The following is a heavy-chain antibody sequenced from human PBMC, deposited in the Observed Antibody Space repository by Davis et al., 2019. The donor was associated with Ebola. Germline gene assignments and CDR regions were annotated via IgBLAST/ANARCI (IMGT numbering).Heavy chain of an antibody. CDR3: ARDAGYCSGGSCYPNWFDP. CDR2: ISAYNGNT. Sequence: ASVTVSCSASGYTFTSYGISWLRQAPGQGLEWMGWISAYNGNTNYAQKLQGRVTMTTDTSTSTAYMELRSLRSDDTAVYYCARDAGYCSGGSCYPNWFDPWGQGTLVTVSS. CDR1: GYTFTSYG. J-gene: IGHJ5*02. D-gene: IGHD2-15*01. V-gene: IGHV1-18*01.